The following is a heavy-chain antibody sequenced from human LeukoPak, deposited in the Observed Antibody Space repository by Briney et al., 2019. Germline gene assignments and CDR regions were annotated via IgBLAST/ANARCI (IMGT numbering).Heavy chain of an antibody. CDR3: ARGGGDWGFHQSDY. CDR1: GGSISSGDYY. Sequence: SQTLSLTCTVSGGSISSGDYYWSWIRQPPGKGLEWIGYIYYSGSTYYNPSLKSRVTISVDTSKNRFSLKLSSVTAADTAVYYCARGGGDWGFHQSDYWGQGTLVTVSS. D-gene: IGHD2-21*01. V-gene: IGHV4-30-4*08. J-gene: IGHJ4*02. CDR2: IYYSGST.